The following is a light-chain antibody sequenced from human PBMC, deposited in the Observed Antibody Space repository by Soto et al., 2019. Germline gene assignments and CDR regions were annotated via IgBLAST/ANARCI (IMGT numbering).Light chain of an antibody. CDR2: DVS. J-gene: IGLJ3*02. V-gene: IGLV2-14*03. Sequence: QCALTQPASVSGSPGQSITISCTGTRSDVGDDNYVSWYQQHPDKAPKLIIYDVSHRPSGVSNRFSGSKSGNTASLTISGLQAEDEADYFCSSYTSSSTLVFGGGTKLTVL. CDR3: SSYTSSSTLV. CDR1: RSDVGDDNY.